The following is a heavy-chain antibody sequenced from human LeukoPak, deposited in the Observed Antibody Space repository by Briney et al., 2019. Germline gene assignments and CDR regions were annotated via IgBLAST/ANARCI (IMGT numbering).Heavy chain of an antibody. D-gene: IGHD6-13*01. V-gene: IGHV4-34*01. CDR1: GGSFSGYY. Sequence: SETLSLTCAVYGGSFSGYYWSWIRQPPGKGLEGIGEINHSGSTNYNPSLKSRVTISVHTSKNQFSLKLSSVTAADTAVYYCARGRDSSSWYDGCEYCGQGTLVTVSS. CDR2: INHSGST. CDR3: ARGRDSSSWYDGCEY. J-gene: IGHJ4*02.